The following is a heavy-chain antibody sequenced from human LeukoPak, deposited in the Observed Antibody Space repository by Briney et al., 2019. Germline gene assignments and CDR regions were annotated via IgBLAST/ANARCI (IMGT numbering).Heavy chain of an antibody. CDR1: GFTFSTYW. CDR2: IKQDGSDK. CDR3: ARGRNYGSGSYSYYFDY. J-gene: IGHJ4*02. D-gene: IGHD3-10*01. V-gene: IGHV3-7*01. Sequence: GGSLRLSCAASGFTFSTYWMSWVRQSPGKGVEWVASIKQDGSDKYYVDSVKGRFTISRDNADNSLYLQMNSLRADDTAVYYCARGRNYGSGSYSYYFDYWGQGTLVTVSS.